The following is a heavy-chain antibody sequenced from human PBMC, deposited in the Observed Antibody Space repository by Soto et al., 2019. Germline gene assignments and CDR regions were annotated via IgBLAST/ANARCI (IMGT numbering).Heavy chain of an antibody. Sequence: SETLSLTCTVSVSSINISGSAWGWIRQPPGKGLEWIGSMFYGVSTYYNPSLKSGVTVSVDTSKNQFSLRLSSVTAADTAMYYCARGSSRGDDWGQGTLVTVSS. D-gene: IGHD6-13*01. CDR2: MFYGVST. CDR3: ARGSSRGDD. CDR1: VSSINISGSA. V-gene: IGHV4-39*07. J-gene: IGHJ4*02.